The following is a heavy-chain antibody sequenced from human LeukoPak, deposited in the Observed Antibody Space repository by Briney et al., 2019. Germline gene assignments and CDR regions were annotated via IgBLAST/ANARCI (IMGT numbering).Heavy chain of an antibody. CDR1: GGSISSSSYY. Sequence: SETLSLTCTVSGGSISSSSYYWGWIRQPPGKGLEWIGSIYYSGSTYYNPSLKSRVTISVDTSKNQFSLKLSSVTAAYTAVYYCARGRGNDYMWGSYRYDGYYFDYWGQGTLVTVSS. CDR3: ARGRGNDYMWGSYRYDGYYFDY. CDR2: IYYSGST. D-gene: IGHD3-16*02. J-gene: IGHJ4*02. V-gene: IGHV4-39*01.